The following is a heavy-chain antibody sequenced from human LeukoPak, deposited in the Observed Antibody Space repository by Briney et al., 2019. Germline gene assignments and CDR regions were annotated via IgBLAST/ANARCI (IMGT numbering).Heavy chain of an antibody. J-gene: IGHJ4*02. CDR3: ATGESDCSGGSCYYYFDY. Sequence: GGTLRLSCAASGFTFSSYGMSWVRQAPGKGLEWVSAISGSGGSTYYADSVKGRFTISRDNSKNTLYLQMNSLRAEDTAVYYCATGESDCSGGSCYYYFDYWGQGTLVTVSS. CDR2: ISGSGGST. V-gene: IGHV3-23*01. D-gene: IGHD2-15*01. CDR1: GFTFSSYG.